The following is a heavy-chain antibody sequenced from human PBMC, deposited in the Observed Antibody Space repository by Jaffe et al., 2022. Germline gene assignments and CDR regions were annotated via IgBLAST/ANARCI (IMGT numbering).Heavy chain of an antibody. Sequence: EVQLLESGGGLVQPGGSLRLSCAASGFTFSSYAMSWVRQAPGKGLEWVSAISGSGGSTYYADSVKGRFTISRDNSKNTLYLQMNSLRAEDTAVYYCAKDSHTIFGVVIIRYFDYWGQGTLVTVSS. CDR3: AKDSHTIFGVVIIRYFDY. J-gene: IGHJ4*02. CDR2: ISGSGGST. D-gene: IGHD3-3*01. V-gene: IGHV3-23*01. CDR1: GFTFSSYA.